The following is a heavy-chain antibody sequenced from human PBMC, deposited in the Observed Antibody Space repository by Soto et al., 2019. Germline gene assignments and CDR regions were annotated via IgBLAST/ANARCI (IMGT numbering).Heavy chain of an antibody. CDR1: GYTFTRDQ. CDR3: GRVMRSLLSITALDT. CDR2: IDPSGGKT. J-gene: IGHJ5*02. V-gene: IGHV1-46*01. D-gene: IGHD3-10*01. Sequence: QVQLVQSGAEVKKPGASVKVSCKASGYTFTRDQIHWVRQAPGQGLEWMGMIDPSGGKTNYAQKFQGRATMTRDTSTSTVYMALSSLRSEDTAIYFCGRVMRSLLSITALDTWGQGTLVTVSS.